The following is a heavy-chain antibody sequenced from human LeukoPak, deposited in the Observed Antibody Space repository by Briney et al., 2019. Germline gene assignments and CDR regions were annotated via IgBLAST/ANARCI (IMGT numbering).Heavy chain of an antibody. V-gene: IGHV3-21*01. J-gene: IGHJ6*02. D-gene: IGHD3-22*01. CDR2: ISSSSSYI. Sequence: GGSLGLSCAASGFTFDSYAMHWVPQAPGKGLEWVSSISSSSSYIYYADSVKGRFTISRDNAKNSLYLQMNSLRAEDTAVYYCARDSPYYYDSSGYRRDYYGMDVWGQGTTVTVSS. CDR3: ARDSPYYYDSSGYRRDYYGMDV. CDR1: GFTFDSYA.